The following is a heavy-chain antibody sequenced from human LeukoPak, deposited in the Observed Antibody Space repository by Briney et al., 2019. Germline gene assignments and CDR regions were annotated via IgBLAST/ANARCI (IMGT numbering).Heavy chain of an antibody. J-gene: IGHJ4*02. CDR1: GFTFDDYG. CDR2: INWNGGST. CDR3: ATGHHDILTGYSMFYFDY. D-gene: IGHD3-9*01. V-gene: IGHV3-20*04. Sequence: GGSLRLSCAASGFTFDDYGMSWVRQAPGKGLEWVSGINWNGGSTGYADSVKGRFTISRDNAKNSLYLQMNSLRAEDTAVYYCATGHHDILTGYSMFYFDYWGQGTLVTVSS.